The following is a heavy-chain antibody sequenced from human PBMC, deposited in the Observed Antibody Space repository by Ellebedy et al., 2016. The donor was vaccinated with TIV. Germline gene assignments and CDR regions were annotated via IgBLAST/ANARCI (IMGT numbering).Heavy chain of an antibody. CDR1: GGSISSSSYY. V-gene: IGHV4-39*07. D-gene: IGHD2-2*01. Sequence: MPSETLSLTCTVSGGSISSSSYYWGWSRQPPGKGLEWIGSINHSVCTRSTYYNPSLMSRVTISVDTSKNQFSLKLSSVTAADTAVYYCASSDVVAVPAAFDSWGQGTLVTVSS. CDR2: INHSVCTRST. CDR3: ASSDVVAVPAAFDS. J-gene: IGHJ4*02.